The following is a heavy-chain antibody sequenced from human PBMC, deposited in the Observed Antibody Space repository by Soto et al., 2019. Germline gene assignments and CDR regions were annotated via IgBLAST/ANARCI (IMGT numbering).Heavy chain of an antibody. CDR2: ISGSGGST. D-gene: IGHD2-2*01. Sequence: GGSLRLSCAASGFTFSSYAMSWVRQAPGKGLEWVSAISGSGGSTYYADSVKGRFTISRDNSKNTLYLQMNSLRAEDTAVYYCAKAHCSSTSCYYYGTDVWGQGTTVTVSS. CDR1: GFTFSSYA. V-gene: IGHV3-23*01. CDR3: AKAHCSSTSCYYYGTDV. J-gene: IGHJ6*02.